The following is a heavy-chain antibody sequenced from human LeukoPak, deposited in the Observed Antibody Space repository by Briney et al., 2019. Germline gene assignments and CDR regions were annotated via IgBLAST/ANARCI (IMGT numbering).Heavy chain of an antibody. Sequence: PSQTLSLTCTVSGGSISSGDYYWSWIRQPPGKGLEWIGYIYYSGSTYYNPSLKSRVTISVDTSKNQFSLKLSSVTAADTAVYYCTRGGATGWFDPWGQGTLVTVSS. J-gene: IGHJ5*02. CDR2: IYYSGST. CDR3: TRGGATGWFDP. D-gene: IGHD1-26*01. V-gene: IGHV4-30-4*08. CDR1: GGSISSGDYY.